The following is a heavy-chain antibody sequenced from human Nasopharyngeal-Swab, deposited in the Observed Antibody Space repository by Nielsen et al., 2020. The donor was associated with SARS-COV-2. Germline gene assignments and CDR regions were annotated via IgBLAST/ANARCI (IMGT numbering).Heavy chain of an antibody. J-gene: IGHJ6*02. D-gene: IGHD3-3*01. Sequence: WVRQAPGQGLERMGWISAYNGNTNYAQKLQGRVTMTTDTSTSTAYMELRSLRSDDTAVYYCARDISSYDFWSGYWPPDYGMDVWGQGTTVTVSS. CDR3: ARDISSYDFWSGYWPPDYGMDV. CDR2: ISAYNGNT. V-gene: IGHV1-18*01.